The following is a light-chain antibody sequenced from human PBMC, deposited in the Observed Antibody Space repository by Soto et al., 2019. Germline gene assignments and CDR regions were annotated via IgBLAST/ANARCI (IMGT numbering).Light chain of an antibody. CDR2: EVS. Sequence: QSVLTQPAYVSGSPGQSITISCTGTSSDVGGYNYVSWYQQHPGKSPKLMIYEVSNRPSGVSNRFSGSKSGNTASLTISGLQAEDEADYYCSSYTSSSTRVFGGGTKLTVL. J-gene: IGLJ2*01. CDR1: SSDVGGYNY. CDR3: SSYTSSSTRV. V-gene: IGLV2-14*01.